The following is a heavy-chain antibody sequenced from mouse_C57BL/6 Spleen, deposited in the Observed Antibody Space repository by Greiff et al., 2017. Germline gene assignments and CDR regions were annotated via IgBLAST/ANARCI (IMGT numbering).Heavy chain of an antibody. CDR3: ARSITFAY. CDR2: ISSGSSTI. CDR1: GFTFSDYG. V-gene: IGHV5-17*01. J-gene: IGHJ3*01. D-gene: IGHD1-1*01. Sequence: EVHLVESGGGLVKPGGSLKLSCAASGFTFSDYGMHWVRQAPEKGLEWVAYISSGSSTIYYADTVKGRFTISRDNAKNTLFLQMTSLRSEDTAMYYCARSITFAYWGQGTLVTVSA.